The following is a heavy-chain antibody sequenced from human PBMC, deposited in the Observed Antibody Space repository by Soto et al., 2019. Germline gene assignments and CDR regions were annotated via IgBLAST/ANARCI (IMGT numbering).Heavy chain of an antibody. J-gene: IGHJ6*02. V-gene: IGHV4-4*07. Sequence: SETLPLTCTVSGGTITSYYWSWIRQSAGKGLEWIGRIYHTGSINYNPSLQGRVTMSVDTSKNQVSLKLTSVTAADAVRDYCARELRVVGGIDVWGQVTTVAVS. CDR1: GGTITSYY. CDR2: IYHTGSI. D-gene: IGHD2-21*01. CDR3: ARELRVVGGIDV.